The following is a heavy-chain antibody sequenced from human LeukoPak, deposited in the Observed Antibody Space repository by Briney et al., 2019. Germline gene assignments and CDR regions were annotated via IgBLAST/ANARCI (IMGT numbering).Heavy chain of an antibody. J-gene: IGHJ3*02. CDR2: IHHGGNT. V-gene: IGHV4-38-2*01. CDR3: ARWLGSGFDM. CDR1: GYSVSSNSY. Sequence: SETLSLTCVVSGYSVSSNSYWAWIRQSPGKGLEWIGSIHHGGNTYYNPSLMSRVSMSIDMSKNQCSLNLNSVTAADTAVFYCARWLGSGFDMWGQGTMVTVSS. D-gene: IGHD6-19*01.